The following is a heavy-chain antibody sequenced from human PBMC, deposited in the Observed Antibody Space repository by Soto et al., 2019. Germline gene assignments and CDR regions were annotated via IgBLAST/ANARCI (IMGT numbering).Heavy chain of an antibody. Sequence: ASVKVSCKASGCALTSYDMNWVRQATGQGLEWMGWMNPNSGNTGYAQKFQGRVTMTRNTSISTAYMEMSSLRSEDTAVYYCARSNSFDGSIYRSYFEFWAQGTLVTLSS. CDR2: MNPNSGNT. J-gene: IGHJ4*02. V-gene: IGHV1-8*01. CDR1: GCALTSYD. CDR3: ARSNSFDGSIYRSYFEF. D-gene: IGHD3-3*02.